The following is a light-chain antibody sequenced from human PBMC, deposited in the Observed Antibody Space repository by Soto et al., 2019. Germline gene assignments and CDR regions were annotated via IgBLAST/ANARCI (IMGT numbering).Light chain of an antibody. CDR3: QQRSNWPST. Sequence: EIVVTQSPATLSLSPGNRATLSCRASQSGSGYLAWYQQKPGQAPRLLIYDASNRATGIPARFSGSGSGTDFTLTITSLEPEDFAVYYCQQRSNWPSTFGGGNKVEI. V-gene: IGKV3-11*01. CDR1: QSGSGY. CDR2: DAS. J-gene: IGKJ4*01.